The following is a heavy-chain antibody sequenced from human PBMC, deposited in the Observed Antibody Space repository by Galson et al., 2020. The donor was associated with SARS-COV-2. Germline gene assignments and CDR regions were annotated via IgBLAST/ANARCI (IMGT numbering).Heavy chain of an antibody. V-gene: IGHV3-30*03. CDR2: ISYDGSNK. J-gene: IGHJ4*02. D-gene: IGHD3-10*01. CDR1: GFTFSSYG. CDR3: ASTRNYYGSGSHTLDY. Sequence: GGSLRLSCAASGFTFSSYGMHWVRQAPGKGLEWVAVISYDGSNKYYADSVKGRFTISRDNSKNTLYLQMNSLRAEDTAVYYCASTRNYYGSGSHTLDYWGQGTLVTVSS.